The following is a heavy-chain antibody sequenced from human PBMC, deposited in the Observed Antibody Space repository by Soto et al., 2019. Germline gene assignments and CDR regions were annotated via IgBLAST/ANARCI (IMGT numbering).Heavy chain of an antibody. CDR2: ISSSSSTI. CDR1: GFTFSSYS. D-gene: IGHD5-18*01. J-gene: IGHJ4*02. CDR3: ARDRRGYSYGYLDY. V-gene: IGHV3-48*02. Sequence: GGSLRLSCAASGFTFSSYSMNWVRQAPGKGLEWVSYISSSSSTIYYADSVKGRFTISRDNAKNSLYPQMNSLRDEDTAVYYCARDRRGYSYGYLDYWGQGTLVTVSS.